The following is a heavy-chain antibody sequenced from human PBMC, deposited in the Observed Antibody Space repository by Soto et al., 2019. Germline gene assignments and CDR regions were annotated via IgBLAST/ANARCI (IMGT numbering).Heavy chain of an antibody. CDR1: GGTLSSYA. CDR3: ASPDQYSGYASYYYYYGMDV. D-gene: IGHD5-12*01. CDR2: IIPIFGTA. J-gene: IGHJ6*02. V-gene: IGHV1-69*13. Sequence: ASVKVSCKASGGTLSSYAISWLRQAPGQGLEWMGGIIPIFGTANYAQKFQGRVTITADESTSTAYMELSSLRSEDTAVYYCASPDQYSGYASYYYYYGMDVWGQGTTVTVSS.